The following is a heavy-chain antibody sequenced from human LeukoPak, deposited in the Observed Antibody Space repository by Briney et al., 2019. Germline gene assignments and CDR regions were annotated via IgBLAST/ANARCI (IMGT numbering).Heavy chain of an antibody. D-gene: IGHD4-23*01. CDR2: INHSGST. J-gene: IGHJ3*02. Sequence: SETLSLTCAVYGGSFSGYYWSWIRQPPGKGLEWIGEINHSGSTNYNPSLKSRVTISVDTSKNQFSLKLSSVTAADTAVYYCARATTVVTPVWGAFDIWGQGTMVIVSS. CDR1: GGSFSGYY. V-gene: IGHV4-34*01. CDR3: ARATTVVTPVWGAFDI.